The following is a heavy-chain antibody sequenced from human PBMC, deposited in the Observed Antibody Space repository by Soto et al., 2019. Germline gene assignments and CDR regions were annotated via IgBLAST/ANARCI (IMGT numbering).Heavy chain of an antibody. J-gene: IGHJ4*02. V-gene: IGHV1-18*01. Sequence: QVKSVQSGTEVKKPGASIKVSCKASGYSFATSGMSWVRQAPGQGLEWMGWISAYNGNTNYDQNLQDRVTMTTDTSTNTAYLEVRNLRSDDSAVYYCARAGQYYDASGYANWGQGTLVTVSS. CDR1: GYSFATSG. CDR2: ISAYNGNT. CDR3: ARAGQYYDASGYAN. D-gene: IGHD3-22*01.